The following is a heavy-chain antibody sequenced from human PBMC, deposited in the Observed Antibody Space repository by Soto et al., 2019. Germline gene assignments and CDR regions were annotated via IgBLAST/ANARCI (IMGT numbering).Heavy chain of an antibody. D-gene: IGHD1-26*01. Sequence: SVKVSCKASGGTFRKYGISRVRQAPGQGLEWLGGIIPMFGTATSTQNFQGRLTITADESTSTAYMELSSLTSEDTAVYFCARSVGVTTLSYLDYWGQGTQVTVSS. V-gene: IGHV1-69*13. CDR2: IIPMFGTA. CDR3: ARSVGVTTLSYLDY. CDR1: GGTFRKYG. J-gene: IGHJ4*02.